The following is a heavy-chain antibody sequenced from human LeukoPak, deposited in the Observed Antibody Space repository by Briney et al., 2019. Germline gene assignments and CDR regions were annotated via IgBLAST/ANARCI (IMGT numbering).Heavy chain of an antibody. J-gene: IGHJ6*02. CDR2: ISAYNGNI. V-gene: IGHV1-18*01. Sequence: ASVKVSCKAPGYTFTSYGISWVRQAPGQGLEWMGWISAYNGNINYAQKLQGRVTMTTDTSTSTAYMELRSLRSDDTAVYYCARFGGGNQLPERVYYYYGMDVWGQGTTVTVSS. D-gene: IGHD2-2*01. CDR3: ARFGGGNQLPERVYYYYGMDV. CDR1: GYTFTSYG.